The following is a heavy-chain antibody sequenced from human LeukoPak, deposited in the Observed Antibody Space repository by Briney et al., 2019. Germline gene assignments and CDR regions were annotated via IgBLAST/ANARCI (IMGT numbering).Heavy chain of an antibody. J-gene: IGHJ4*02. CDR3: AKDRSIYHDSSGYYYSSPLDY. CDR2: ISYDGSNK. Sequence: GGSLRLSCAASGFTFSSYGMHWVRQAPGKGLEWVAVISYDGSNKYYADSVKGRFTISRDNSKNTLYLQMNSLRAEDTAVYYCAKDRSIYHDSSGYYYSSPLDYWGQGTLVTVSS. CDR1: GFTFSSYG. D-gene: IGHD3-22*01. V-gene: IGHV3-30*18.